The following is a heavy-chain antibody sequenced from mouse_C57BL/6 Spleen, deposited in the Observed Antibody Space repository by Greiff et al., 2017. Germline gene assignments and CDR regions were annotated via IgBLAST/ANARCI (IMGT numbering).Heavy chain of an antibody. CDR3: SRGIYGNYVDYFDY. D-gene: IGHD2-1*01. CDR1: GYTFTDYY. J-gene: IGHJ2*01. Sequence: EVQLQQSGPVLVKPGASVKMSCKASGYTFTDYYMNWVKQSHGKSLEWIGVIIPYNGGTSYNQKFKGKATLTVDKSSSTAYMELNSLTPEDSAVYYGSRGIYGNYVDYFDYWGQGTTLTVSS. V-gene: IGHV1-19*01. CDR2: IIPYNGGT.